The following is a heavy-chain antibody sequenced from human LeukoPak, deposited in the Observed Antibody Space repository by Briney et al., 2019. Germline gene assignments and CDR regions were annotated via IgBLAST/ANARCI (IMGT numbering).Heavy chain of an antibody. J-gene: IGHJ4*02. D-gene: IGHD3-16*01. CDR2: VSPYNGNT. CDR3: ARGGDYVWGSQDY. CDR1: GYTFTRYG. V-gene: IGHV1-18*01. Sequence: ASVKVSCKISGYTFTRYGISWLRQAPGQGLEWMGWVSPYNGNTNYAQKLQGRVTMTTDTSTSTAYMELRSLRSDVTAVYYCARGGDYVWGSQDYWGQGTLVTVSS.